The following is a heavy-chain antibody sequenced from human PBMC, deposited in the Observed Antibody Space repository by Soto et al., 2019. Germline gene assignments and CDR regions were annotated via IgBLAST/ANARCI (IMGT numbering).Heavy chain of an antibody. V-gene: IGHV4-59*01. Sequence: SLETHSHTHTVSYGPPITFYGTWIPQPPGKGLVWIGYVYSTGATNYNPSLRSRVTMSIDASKNQFSLKVRSVTAADTAVYFCARAHTGGWYVTDHWGQGTLVTVSS. CDR1: YGPPITFY. CDR3: ARAHTGGWYVTDH. CDR2: VYSTGAT. D-gene: IGHD6-19*01. J-gene: IGHJ4*02.